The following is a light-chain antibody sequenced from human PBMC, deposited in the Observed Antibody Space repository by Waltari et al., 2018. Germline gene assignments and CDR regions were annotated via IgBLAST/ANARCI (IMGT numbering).Light chain of an antibody. Sequence: QSALTQPASVSGSPGQSITISCSGTTSDVCSYNYINWYQQHPGEAPKLMIYDVSHRPSVVSNRFSGSKSGCTAYLTISGLQAEDEADYYCSSYTHSTTWVFGWVFGGGTKVTVL. CDR3: SSYTHSTTWVFGWV. V-gene: IGLV2-14*03. CDR2: DVS. CDR1: TSDVCSYNY. J-gene: IGLJ3*02.